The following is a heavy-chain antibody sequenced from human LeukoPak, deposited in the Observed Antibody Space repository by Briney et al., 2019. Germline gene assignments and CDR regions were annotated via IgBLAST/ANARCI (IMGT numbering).Heavy chain of an antibody. D-gene: IGHD3-3*01. CDR2: ISYDGSNK. CDR1: GNYW. Sequence: GGSLRLSCAASGNYWMHWVRQAPGKGLEWVAVISYDGSNKYYADSVKGRFTISRDNSKNTLYLQMNSLRAEDTAVYYCARGSHLLEWLLLAHFDYWGQGTLVTVSS. V-gene: IGHV3-30-3*01. CDR3: ARGSHLLEWLLLAHFDY. J-gene: IGHJ4*02.